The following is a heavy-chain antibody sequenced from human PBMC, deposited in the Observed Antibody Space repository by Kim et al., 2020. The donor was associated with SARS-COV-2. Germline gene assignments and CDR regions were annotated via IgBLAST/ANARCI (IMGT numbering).Heavy chain of an antibody. CDR3: AGLMTTATNNWFDS. CDR1: GGSISSSNYY. Sequence: SETLSLTCTVSGGSISSSNYYWAWIRQPPGKALEWFGSIYSSGNTYYDPSLRSLVTISVDTSKNQFSLRPNLVTAADTAVFYCAGLMTTATNNWFDSWC. V-gene: IGHV4-39*07. J-gene: IGHJ5*01. D-gene: IGHD4-17*01. CDR2: IYSSGNT.